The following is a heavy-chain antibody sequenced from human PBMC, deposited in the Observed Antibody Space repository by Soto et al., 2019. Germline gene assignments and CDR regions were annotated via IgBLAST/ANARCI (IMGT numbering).Heavy chain of an antibody. CDR3: ARHLACSGGSCYLIN. CDR2: VYPGDSDT. J-gene: IGHJ4*02. D-gene: IGHD2-15*01. CDR1: GYSFTSYW. Sequence: PGESLKISCKGSGYSFTSYWIGWVRKLPGKGLEWMGIVYPGDSDTRYSPSFQGQVTISADRSISTAYLQWTSLKASDTAMYYCARHLACSGGSCYLINWGQGTLVTVSS. V-gene: IGHV5-51*01.